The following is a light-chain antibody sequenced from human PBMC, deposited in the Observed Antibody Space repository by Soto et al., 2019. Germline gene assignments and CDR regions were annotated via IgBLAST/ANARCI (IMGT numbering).Light chain of an antibody. Sequence: DIQLTQSPSFLSASVGDRVTITCRASQGIGDYLAWYQQQPGKAPKLLISDASTLQSGVPSRFSGSGSGTDFTLTISSLQPEDFATYYCQQPNGYLAFGPGTKVDIK. CDR1: QGIGDY. V-gene: IGKV1-9*01. J-gene: IGKJ3*01. CDR2: DAS. CDR3: QQPNGYLA.